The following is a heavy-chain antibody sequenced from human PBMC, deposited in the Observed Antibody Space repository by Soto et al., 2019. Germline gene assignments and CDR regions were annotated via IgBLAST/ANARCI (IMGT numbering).Heavy chain of an antibody. CDR3: ARHGFGMTTFLFDY. CDR1: GYTFTNYY. CDR2: INPNGGST. Sequence: ASVKVSCKASGYTFTNYYIDWVRQAPGQGLEWMGIINPNGGSTTYVQKFQGRVTMTRDTSTSTVYMELSSLRSEDTAVYYCARHGFGMTTFLFDYWGQGTLVTVSS. J-gene: IGHJ4*02. D-gene: IGHD3-16*01. V-gene: IGHV1-46*01.